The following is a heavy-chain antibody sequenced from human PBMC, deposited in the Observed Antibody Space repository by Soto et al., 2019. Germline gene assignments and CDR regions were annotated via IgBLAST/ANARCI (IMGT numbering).Heavy chain of an antibody. J-gene: IGHJ4*02. V-gene: IGHV3-53*01. Sequence: EVQLVESGGGLIQPGGSLRLSCAVSGFTVSNNYMSWVRQAPGKGLEGVSVIYSGGYTAYGDSVKGRFTISRDNSKNQIYLKRNTRRAHDRAVFFGGTHPGGGGYWGQGTLVTVSS. CDR1: GFTVSNNY. CDR3: GTHPGGGGY. D-gene: IGHD3-10*01. CDR2: IYSGGYT.